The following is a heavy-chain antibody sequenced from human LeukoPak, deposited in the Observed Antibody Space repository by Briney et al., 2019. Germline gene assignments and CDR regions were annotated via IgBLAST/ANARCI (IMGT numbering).Heavy chain of an antibody. J-gene: IGHJ3*02. D-gene: IGHD5-18*01. CDR2: IIPIFGTA. CDR1: GGTFSSYA. CDR3: ASQRYSYGVYDAFDI. V-gene: IGHV1-69*05. Sequence: ASVKVSCKASGGTFSSYAISWARQAPGQGLEWMGRIIPIFGTANYAQKFQGRVTITTDESTSTAYMELSSLRSEDTAVYYCASQRYSYGVYDAFDIWGQGTMVTVSS.